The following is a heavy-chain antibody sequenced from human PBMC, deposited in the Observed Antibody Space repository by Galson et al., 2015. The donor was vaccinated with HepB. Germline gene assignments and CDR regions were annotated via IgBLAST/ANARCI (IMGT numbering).Heavy chain of an antibody. J-gene: IGHJ6*02. CDR1: GFTFSSYG. CDR2: ISYDGSNK. Sequence: SLRLSCAASGFTFSSYGMHWVRQAPGKGLEWVAVISYDGSNKYYADSVKGRFTISRDNSKNTLYLQMNSLRAEDTAVYYCAKDSRTGTGGPRLWYYGMDVWGQGTTVTVSS. V-gene: IGHV3-30*18. D-gene: IGHD1-1*01. CDR3: AKDSRTGTGGPRLWYYGMDV.